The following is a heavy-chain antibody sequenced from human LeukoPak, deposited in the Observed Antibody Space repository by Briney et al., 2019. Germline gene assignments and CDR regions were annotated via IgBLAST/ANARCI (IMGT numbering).Heavy chain of an antibody. CDR1: GFTFSNAW. D-gene: IGHD5-24*01. Sequence: PGGSLRLSCAASGFTFSNAWMSWVRRAPGKGLEWVGRIKSKTDGGTTDYAAPVKGRFTISRDDSKNTLYLQMNSLKTEDTAVYYCTTVKRWLQFYFDYWGQGTLVTVSS. CDR3: TTVKRWLQFYFDY. J-gene: IGHJ4*02. CDR2: IKSKTDGGTT. V-gene: IGHV3-15*01.